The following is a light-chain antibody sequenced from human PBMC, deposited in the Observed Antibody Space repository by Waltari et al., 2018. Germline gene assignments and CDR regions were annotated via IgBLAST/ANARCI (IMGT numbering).Light chain of an antibody. CDR3: SSYTSSSTYV. CDR2: EVS. J-gene: IGLJ1*01. V-gene: IGLV2-14*01. Sequence: QSALTQPASVYGSPGQPITIPCTGTISDVGRYNYVSWYQQHPAKAPKLRIYEVSNRPSGVSNRFSGSKSGNTASLTISGLQAEDEADYYCSSYTSSSTYVFGTGTKVTVL. CDR1: ISDVGRYNY.